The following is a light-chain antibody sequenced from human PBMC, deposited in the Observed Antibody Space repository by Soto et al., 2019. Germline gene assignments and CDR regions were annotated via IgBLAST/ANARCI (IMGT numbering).Light chain of an antibody. J-gene: IGKJ1*01. V-gene: IGKV3-20*01. CDR3: QQYGSSPSWT. Sequence: EIVLTQSPGTLSLSPGERATLSCRASQSVSSSYLAWYQQKPGQAPRLLIYGASSRATGIPDGFSGSGSGTDFTLTISRLEPEEFAVYYCQQYGSSPSWTFGQGTKVEVK. CDR2: GAS. CDR1: QSVSSSY.